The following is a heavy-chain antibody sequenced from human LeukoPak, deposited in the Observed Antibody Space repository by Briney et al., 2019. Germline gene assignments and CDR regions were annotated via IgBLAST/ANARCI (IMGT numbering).Heavy chain of an antibody. J-gene: IGHJ4*02. V-gene: IGHV3-48*02. CDR1: GCTFSSYS. CDR2: IRSSSKTI. Sequence: GGSLRLSCAASGCTFSSYSMNWVRQAPGKGLEWVSYIRSSSKTIYYADSVKGRFTLSRDNAKNSLDLTMNNQREEDSAVYYCARDQGIFDYWGQGTLVTVSS. CDR3: ARDQGIFDY.